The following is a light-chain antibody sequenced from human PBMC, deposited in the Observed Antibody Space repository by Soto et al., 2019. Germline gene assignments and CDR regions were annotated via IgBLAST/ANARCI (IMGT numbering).Light chain of an antibody. Sequence: EIVLTQSPATLSLSPGERATLSCRASPSVSSYLAWYQQKPGQAPRLLIYDASTRATGIPARFSGSGSGTDFPLTISSLEPEDFAVYYCQQRSNWPPLTFGGGTKVEIK. V-gene: IGKV3-11*01. CDR2: DAS. CDR3: QQRSNWPPLT. J-gene: IGKJ4*01. CDR1: PSVSSY.